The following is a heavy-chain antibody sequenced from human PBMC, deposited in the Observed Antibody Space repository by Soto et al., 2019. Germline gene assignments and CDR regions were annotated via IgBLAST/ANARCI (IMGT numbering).Heavy chain of an antibody. Sequence: EVQLVESGGGLVQPGGSLRLSCVASGFTFSGYWMHWVRQTPGKGLLWVSRITPDGRFTNYADSVEGRFTISRDNAKNTLYLQMDSLTGDDTANYYCVRGTNNWYAIDYWSLGNLVTVAS. CDR3: VRGTNNWYAIDY. J-gene: IGHJ4*02. CDR2: ITPDGRFT. D-gene: IGHD1-1*01. CDR1: GFTFSGYW. V-gene: IGHV3-74*01.